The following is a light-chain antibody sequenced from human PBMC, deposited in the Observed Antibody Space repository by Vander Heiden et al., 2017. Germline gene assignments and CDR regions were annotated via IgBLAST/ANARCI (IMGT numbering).Light chain of an antibody. Sequence: IQMPQSPSSLSASVGDRVTITGRASQSMSSYLNWYQQKPGKAPKLLIYAASSLQRGVPSRFSGSGSGTDFTLTISSLQPEDFATYYCQQSYSTPLTFGGGTKVEIK. CDR3: QQSYSTPLT. J-gene: IGKJ4*01. CDR1: QSMSSY. V-gene: IGKV1-39*01. CDR2: AAS.